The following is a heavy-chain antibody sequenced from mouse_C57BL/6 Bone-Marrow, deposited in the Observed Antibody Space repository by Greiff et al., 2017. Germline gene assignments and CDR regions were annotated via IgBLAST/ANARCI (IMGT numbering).Heavy chain of an antibody. CDR1: GYTFTSYW. D-gene: IGHD4-1*01. J-gene: IGHJ2*01. CDR2: IHTNSGST. V-gene: IGHV1-64*01. Sequence: VNLLQPGAELVKPGASVKLSCKASGYTFTSYWLHWVKQRPGQSLEWIGMIHTNSGSTNYTEQLKSKVTLNVDKSINTAYMQISSLPSEDSAVYCWSGNWDEGCYWGQGTTLTVSS. CDR3: SGNWDEGCY.